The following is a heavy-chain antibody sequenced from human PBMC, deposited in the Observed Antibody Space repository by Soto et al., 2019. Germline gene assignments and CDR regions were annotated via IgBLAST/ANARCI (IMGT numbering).Heavy chain of an antibody. CDR3: AGQTFTIAAASYGRSNWFDP. J-gene: IGHJ5*02. CDR1: GGSITSSSHF. CDR2: IYFTGNT. Sequence: LPETLSLTCSASGGSITSSSHFWGWGRQPPGKGLEWIGTIYFTGNTYYTPSLKSRLTMSTDTSKNEFSLRLNSVTAADTAVYYCAGQTFTIAAASYGRSNWFDPWGPGTLVTVSS. V-gene: IGHV4-39*01. D-gene: IGHD6-25*01.